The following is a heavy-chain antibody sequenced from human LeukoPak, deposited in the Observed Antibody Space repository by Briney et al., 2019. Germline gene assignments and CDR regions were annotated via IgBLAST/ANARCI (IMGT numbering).Heavy chain of an antibody. D-gene: IGHD2-15*01. V-gene: IGHV3-74*01. CDR3: AREDGVAQEE. J-gene: IGHJ4*02. CDR1: GFTFSSYW. CDR2: INYDGSRI. Sequence: PGGSLRLSCAASGFTFSSYWMHWVRQAPGKGLVWVSRINYDGSRIGYADSVKGRFTISRDNDKNTLYLQMNSLRAEDKAVYYCAREDGVAQEEWGQGTLVTVSS.